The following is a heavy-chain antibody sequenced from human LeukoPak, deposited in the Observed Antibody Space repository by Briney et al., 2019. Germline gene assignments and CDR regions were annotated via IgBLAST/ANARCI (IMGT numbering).Heavy chain of an antibody. D-gene: IGHD3-3*01. V-gene: IGHV3-23*01. CDR2: ITGSGGST. CDR1: VCRLSKHA. J-gene: IGHJ4*02. Sequence: GGSLTLSCVDSVCRLSKHALIRVRQAPGKGLEWVSSITGSGGSTYYADSVKGRFTISRDNSKNTLYLQMSSLRAEDTAVYYCAKDKGDFWSGHHYWGQGTLVTVSS. CDR3: AKDKGDFWSGHHY.